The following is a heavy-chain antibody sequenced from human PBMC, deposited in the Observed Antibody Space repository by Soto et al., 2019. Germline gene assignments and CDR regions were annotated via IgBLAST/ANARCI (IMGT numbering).Heavy chain of an antibody. Sequence: EVQLLESGGGLVQPGGSLRLSCAASGFTFSSYAMSWVRQAPGKGLEWVSAISGSGGSTYYADSVKGRFTISRDNSKNTLYLQMNSLRAEDTAVYYCAKDFPGIVVVPAASHYWGQGTLVTVSS. CDR1: GFTFSSYA. CDR3: AKDFPGIVVVPAASHY. D-gene: IGHD2-2*01. V-gene: IGHV3-23*01. CDR2: ISGSGGST. J-gene: IGHJ4*02.